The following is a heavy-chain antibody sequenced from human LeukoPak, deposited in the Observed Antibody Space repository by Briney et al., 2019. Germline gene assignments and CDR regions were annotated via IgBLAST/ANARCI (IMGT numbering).Heavy chain of an antibody. CDR2: IIPIFGTA. V-gene: IGHV1-69*13. Sequence: SVKVSCKASGGTFSSYAISWVRQAPGQGLEWMGGIIPIFGTANYAQKFQGRVTITADESTSTAYMELSSLRSEDTAVYYCARSPFLGPFIAAAGIVDYWGQGTLVTVSS. J-gene: IGHJ4*02. CDR1: GGTFSSYA. D-gene: IGHD6-13*01. CDR3: ARSPFLGPFIAAAGIVDY.